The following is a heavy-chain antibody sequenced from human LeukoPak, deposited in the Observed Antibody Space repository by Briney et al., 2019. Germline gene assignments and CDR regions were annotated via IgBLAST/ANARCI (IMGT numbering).Heavy chain of an antibody. Sequence: GESLKISCKGSGYSFTKFWIGWVRQMPGKGLEWMGIIYPGDSDTRYSPSFQGQVTISADTSISTTYLQWSSLKPSDTAVYFCARHGPEIVVVPASIPLDYWGQGTLVTVSS. D-gene: IGHD2-15*01. CDR3: ARHGPEIVVVPASIPLDY. J-gene: IGHJ4*02. CDR1: GYSFTKFW. V-gene: IGHV5-51*01. CDR2: IYPGDSDT.